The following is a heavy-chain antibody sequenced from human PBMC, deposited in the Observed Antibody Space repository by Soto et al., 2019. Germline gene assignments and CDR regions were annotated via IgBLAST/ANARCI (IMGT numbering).Heavy chain of an antibody. D-gene: IGHD3-9*01. J-gene: IGHJ3*02. V-gene: IGHV4-59*01. CDR1: GGSISSYY. CDR3: AREWGWCFYFFTGDYGAGVVFDI. Sequence: SETLSLTCTVSGGSISSYYWSWIRQPPGKGLEWIGYIYYSGSTNYNPSLKSRVTISVDTSKNQFSLKLSSVTAADTAVYYCAREWGWCFYFFTGDYGAGVVFDIWGQWTMVTVSS. CDR2: IYYSGST.